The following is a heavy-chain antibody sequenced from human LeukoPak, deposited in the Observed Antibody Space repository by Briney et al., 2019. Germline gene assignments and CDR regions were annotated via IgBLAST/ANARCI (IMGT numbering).Heavy chain of an antibody. CDR1: GFTLSSYA. D-gene: IGHD1/OR15-1a*01. CDR2: FSGSGGST. Sequence: SGGSLRLSCAASGFTLSSYAMSWVRQAPGKGLEWASGFSGSGGSTNYADSVKGRFTISRDNSKNTLYLQMNSLRAEDTAVYYCARGGEHAGGLEPVYFDYWGQGTLVAVSS. CDR3: ARGGEHAGGLEPVYFDY. V-gene: IGHV3-23*01. J-gene: IGHJ4*02.